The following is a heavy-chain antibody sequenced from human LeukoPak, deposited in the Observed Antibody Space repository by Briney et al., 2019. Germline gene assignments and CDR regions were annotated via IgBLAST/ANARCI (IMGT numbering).Heavy chain of an antibody. D-gene: IGHD3-10*01. CDR1: GFTFSSYG. CDR3: AKDLLRFGELLWRGGVDY. V-gene: IGHV3-30*18. CDR2: ISYDGSNK. Sequence: GGSLRLSCAASGFTFSSYGMHWVRQAPGKGLEWVAVISYDGSNKYYADSVKGRFTISRDNSKNTLYLQMNSLRAEDTAVYYCAKDLLRFGELLWRGGVDYCGQGTLVTVSS. J-gene: IGHJ4*02.